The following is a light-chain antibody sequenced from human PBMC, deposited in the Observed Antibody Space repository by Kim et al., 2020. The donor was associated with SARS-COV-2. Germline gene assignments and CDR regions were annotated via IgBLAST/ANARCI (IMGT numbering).Light chain of an antibody. CDR2: SNN. Sequence: GKRVTISCSGSTSNIGSKTVSWYQHLPGTAPKLLIYSNNLRPSGVPDRFSASKAGTSASLAISGLKSEDEGDYYCATWDDSLSGPVFGGGTKLTVL. CDR3: ATWDDSLSGPV. J-gene: IGLJ3*02. CDR1: TSNIGSKT. V-gene: IGLV1-44*01.